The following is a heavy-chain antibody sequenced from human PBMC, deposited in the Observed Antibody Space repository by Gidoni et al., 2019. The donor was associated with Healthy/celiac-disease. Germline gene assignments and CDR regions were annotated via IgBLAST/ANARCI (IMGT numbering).Heavy chain of an antibody. J-gene: IGHJ5*02. CDR3: ARIGRYYDILTAGSPGLDP. V-gene: IGHV2-26*01. D-gene: IGHD3-9*01. CDR1: GFSLSNARMG. Sequence: QVTLKESGPVLVKPTATLTLTCTVSGFSLSNARMGVRWIRQPPGKALEWLAHIFSNDEKSYSTSLKSRLTISKDTSKSQVVLTMTNMDPVDTATYYCARIGRYYDILTAGSPGLDPWGQGTLVTVSS. CDR2: IFSNDEK.